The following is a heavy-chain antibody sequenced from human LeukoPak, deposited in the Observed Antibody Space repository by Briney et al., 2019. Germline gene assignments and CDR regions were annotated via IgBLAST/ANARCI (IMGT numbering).Heavy chain of an antibody. Sequence: SETLSLTCTVSGGSISSGDYYWSWIRQPLGKGLEWIGYIYYSGSTYYNPSLKSRVTISVDTSKNQFSLKLSSVTAADTAVYYCARGITAQEPFDYWGQGTLVTVSS. CDR1: GGSISSGDYY. V-gene: IGHV4-30-4*08. J-gene: IGHJ4*02. CDR2: IYYSGST. D-gene: IGHD1-20*01. CDR3: ARGITAQEPFDY.